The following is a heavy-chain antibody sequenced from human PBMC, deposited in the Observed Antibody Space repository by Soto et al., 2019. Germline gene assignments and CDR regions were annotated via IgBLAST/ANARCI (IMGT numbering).Heavy chain of an antibody. Sequence: SETLSLTCTVFGGSIRGFYFTWIRQSPGKGLEWIGNIYYSGTTNYNPSHKGRVTISVDTSKNQFSLKLSSVTAADTAVYFCARVGGYYGDYPNFDYWGQGTLVTVSS. V-gene: IGHV4-59*01. D-gene: IGHD4-17*01. J-gene: IGHJ4*02. CDR1: GGSIRGFY. CDR3: ARVGGYYGDYPNFDY. CDR2: IYYSGTT.